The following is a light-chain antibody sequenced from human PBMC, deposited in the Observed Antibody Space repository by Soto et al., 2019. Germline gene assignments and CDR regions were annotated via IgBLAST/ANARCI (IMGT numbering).Light chain of an antibody. Sequence: DIQMTQSPSTLSASIGDRFTSTCRAGQSISTWLAWYQQKPGRAPKLLIYDASSLESGVPSRFSGSGSGTEFTLTISRLQPDDFATYYCQHYNSYYRTLRQGTKVDIK. V-gene: IGKV1-5*01. CDR1: QSISTW. J-gene: IGKJ1*01. CDR3: QHYNSYYRT. CDR2: DAS.